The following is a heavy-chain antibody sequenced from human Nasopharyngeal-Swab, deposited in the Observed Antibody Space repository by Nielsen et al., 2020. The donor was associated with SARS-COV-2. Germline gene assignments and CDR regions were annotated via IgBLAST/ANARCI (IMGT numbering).Heavy chain of an antibody. CDR3: ARGASIYYYYYGMDV. CDR1: GYTFTGYY. CDR2: INPNSGGT. Sequence: ASVKVSCKASGYTFTGYYMHWVRQAPGQGLEWMGWINPNSGGTNYAQKFQGWATMTRDTSISTAYMELSRLRSDDTAVYYCARGASIYYYYYGMDVWGQGTTVTVSS. J-gene: IGHJ6*02. V-gene: IGHV1-2*04. D-gene: IGHD3-16*01.